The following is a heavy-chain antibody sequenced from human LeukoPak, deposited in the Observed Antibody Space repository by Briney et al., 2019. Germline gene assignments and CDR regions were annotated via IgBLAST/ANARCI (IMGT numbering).Heavy chain of an antibody. CDR2: ISSSSSTI. CDR3: ARDPSAEHDFWSGPYYMDV. V-gene: IGHV3-48*01. Sequence: PGGSLRLSCAASGFTFSSYSMNWVRQAPGKGLEWVSYISSSSSTIYYADSVKGRFTISRDNAKNSLYLQMNSLRAEDTAVYYCARDPSAEHDFWSGPYYMDVWGKGTTVTVSS. D-gene: IGHD3-3*01. CDR1: GFTFSSYS. J-gene: IGHJ6*03.